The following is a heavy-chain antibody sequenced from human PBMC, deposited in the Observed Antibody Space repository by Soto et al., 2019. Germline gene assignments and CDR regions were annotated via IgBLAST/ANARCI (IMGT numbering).Heavy chain of an antibody. J-gene: IGHJ4*02. CDR1: GYTFTSYG. CDR3: AKERSSGWSFDY. CDR2: INAGNGNT. V-gene: IGHV1-3*01. D-gene: IGHD6-19*01. Sequence: ASVKVSCKASGYTFTSYGMHWVRQAPGQRLEWMGWINAGNGNTKYSQKFQGRVTITRDTSASTAYMELSSLRSEDTAVYYCAKERSSGWSFDYWGQGTLVTVSS.